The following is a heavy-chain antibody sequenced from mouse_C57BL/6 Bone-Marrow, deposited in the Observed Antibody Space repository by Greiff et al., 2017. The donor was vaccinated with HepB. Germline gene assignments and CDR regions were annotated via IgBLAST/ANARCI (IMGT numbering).Heavy chain of an antibody. CDR3: SNQGAY. CDR2: IDPENGDT. D-gene: IGHD3-2*02. J-gene: IGHJ3*01. CDR1: GFNIKDDY. V-gene: IGHV14-4*01. Sequence: EVKLVESGAELVRPGASVKLSCTASGFNIKDDYMHWVKQRPEQGLEWIGWIDPENGDTEYASKFQGKATITADTSSNTAYLQLSSLTSEDTAVYYCSNQGAYWGQGTLVTVSA.